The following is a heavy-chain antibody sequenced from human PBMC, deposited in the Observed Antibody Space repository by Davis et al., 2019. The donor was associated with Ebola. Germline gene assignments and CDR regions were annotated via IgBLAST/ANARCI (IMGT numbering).Heavy chain of an antibody. Sequence: GESLKISCKGSRYIFTTYWIAWVRQMPGKGLEWMGIIYSGDSDTRYRPSFEGQVTISVDRSISTAYLQWSSLKASDTAMYYCARQESLYGSIDYWGQGTLVTVSS. V-gene: IGHV5-51*01. J-gene: IGHJ4*02. D-gene: IGHD6-13*01. CDR2: IYSGDSDT. CDR1: RYIFTTYW. CDR3: ARQESLYGSIDY.